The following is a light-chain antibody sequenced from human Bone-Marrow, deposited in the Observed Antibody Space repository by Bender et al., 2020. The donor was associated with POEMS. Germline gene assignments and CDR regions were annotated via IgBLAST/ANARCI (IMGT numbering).Light chain of an antibody. CDR3: QVWDSSSDHVV. V-gene: IGLV3-21*02. Sequence: SYVLTQPPSVSVAPGQTARITCGGERIGTKSVHWYQQKPGQAPVLVVHDDTDRPSGIPERISGSNSGDTATLTITRVEAGDEADYYCQVWDSSSDHVVFGGGTKLTVL. CDR1: RIGTKS. CDR2: DDT. J-gene: IGLJ3*02.